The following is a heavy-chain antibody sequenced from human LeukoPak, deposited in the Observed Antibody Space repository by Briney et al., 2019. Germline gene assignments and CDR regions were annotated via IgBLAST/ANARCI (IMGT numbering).Heavy chain of an antibody. CDR3: AGDLSQLVPYNWFDP. D-gene: IGHD6-13*01. Sequence: ASVKVSCKASGYTFTGYYMHWVRQAPGQGLEWMGWINPNSGGTNYAQKFQGRVTMTRDTSISTAYMELSRLRSDDTAVYYCAGDLSQLVPYNWFDPWGQGTLVTVSS. J-gene: IGHJ5*02. V-gene: IGHV1-2*02. CDR1: GYTFTGYY. CDR2: INPNSGGT.